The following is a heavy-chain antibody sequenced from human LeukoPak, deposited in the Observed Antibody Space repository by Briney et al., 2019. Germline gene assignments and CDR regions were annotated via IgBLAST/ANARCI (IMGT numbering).Heavy chain of an antibody. Sequence: SETLSLTCTVSGGSISSYYWSWIRQPPGKGLEWIGYIYYSGSTNYNPSLKSRVTISADTSKNQFSLKLSSVTAADTAVYYCAGLRDGYNWFDYWGQGTLVTVSS. CDR1: GGSISSYY. CDR3: AGLRDGYNWFDY. D-gene: IGHD5-24*01. V-gene: IGHV4-59*08. CDR2: IYYSGST. J-gene: IGHJ4*02.